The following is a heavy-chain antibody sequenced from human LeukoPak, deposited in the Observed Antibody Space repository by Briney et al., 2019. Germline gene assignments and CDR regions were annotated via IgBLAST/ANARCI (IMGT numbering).Heavy chain of an antibody. V-gene: IGHV3-43*02. CDR3: AKDLRGYGAATGWFDP. CDR2: ISGDGGKT. Sequence: GGSLRLSCAASGFTFDDYALHWVRQAPGKGLEWVSLISGDGGKTYYADSVKGRFTISRDKSKNSLYLQMNSLRTEDTALYYCAKDLRGYGAATGWFDPWGQGTLVTVSS. D-gene: IGHD3-16*01. CDR1: GFTFDDYA. J-gene: IGHJ5*02.